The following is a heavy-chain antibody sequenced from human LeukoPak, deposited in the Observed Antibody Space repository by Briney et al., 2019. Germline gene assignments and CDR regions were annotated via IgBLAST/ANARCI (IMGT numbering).Heavy chain of an antibody. CDR3: AKDKELSLGDDRHY. CDR2: ISGSGDT. D-gene: IGHD3-16*02. CDR1: GFTFSSYV. Sequence: GGSLRLSCAASGFTFSSYVMTWARQAPGKGLEWVSGISGSGDTYYADSVKGRFTISRDNSKNMVYLQMNSLRAEDTAVYYCAKDKELSLGDDRHYWGQGTLVTVPS. V-gene: IGHV3-23*01. J-gene: IGHJ4*02.